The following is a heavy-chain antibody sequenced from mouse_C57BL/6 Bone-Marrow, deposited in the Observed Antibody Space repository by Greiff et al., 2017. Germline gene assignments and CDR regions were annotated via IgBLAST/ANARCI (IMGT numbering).Heavy chain of an antibody. J-gene: IGHJ4*01. V-gene: IGHV5-4*03. CDR1: GFTFSSYA. CDR2: ISDGGSYT. CDR3: ARDSNRYAMDY. D-gene: IGHD2-5*01. Sequence: EVKVVESGGGLVKPGGSLKLSCAASGFTFSSYAMSWVRQTPEKRLEWVANISDGGSYTYYPDNVKGRFTISRDNSKKNLYLQMSHLKSEDTAMYYCARDSNRYAMDYWGQGTSVTVSS.